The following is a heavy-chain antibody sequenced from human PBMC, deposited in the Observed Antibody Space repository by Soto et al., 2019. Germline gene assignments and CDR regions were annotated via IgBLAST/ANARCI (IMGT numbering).Heavy chain of an antibody. CDR1: GCTFSSYA. D-gene: IGHD2-2*01. CDR2: ISGSGGST. V-gene: IGHV3-23*01. CDR3: ARDPRYQLLRRRPSIAEALLDP. J-gene: IGHJ5*02. Sequence: PGGPLRLSCTASGCTFSSYAMSWVRQAPGKGLEWVSAISGSGGSTYYADSVKGRFTISRDNSKNTLYLQMNSLRAEDTAVYYCARDPRYQLLRRRPSIAEALLDPWGQGTLVTVSS.